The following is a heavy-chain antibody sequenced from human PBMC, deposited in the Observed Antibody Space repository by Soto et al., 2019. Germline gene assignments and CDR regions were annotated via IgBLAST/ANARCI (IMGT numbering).Heavy chain of an antibody. Sequence: GGALRLSDAASGVTYSDYYRSWIRQDTGKGLEWISYISSSGSTIYYADSVKGRFTISRDNAKNSLYLQMNSLRAEDTAVYYCASSRGVLSWGQGTLVTVSS. CDR1: GVTYSDYY. J-gene: IGHJ4*02. CDR2: ISSSGSTI. D-gene: IGHD3-10*01. V-gene: IGHV3-11*01. CDR3: ASSRGVLS.